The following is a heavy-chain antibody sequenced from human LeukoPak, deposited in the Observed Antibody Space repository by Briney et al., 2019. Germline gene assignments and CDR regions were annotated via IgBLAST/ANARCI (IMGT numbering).Heavy chain of an antibody. CDR2: ISSSSSTI. Sequence: GGSLRLSCAASGFTFSSYSMNWVRQAPGKGLEWVSYISSSSSTIYYADSVKGRFTISRDNAMNSLYLQMNSLRDEDTAVYYCARDYGDYDGGPSWSEIDYWGQGTLVTVSS. J-gene: IGHJ4*02. CDR3: ARDYGDYDGGPSWSEIDY. V-gene: IGHV3-48*02. CDR1: GFTFSSYS. D-gene: IGHD4-17*01.